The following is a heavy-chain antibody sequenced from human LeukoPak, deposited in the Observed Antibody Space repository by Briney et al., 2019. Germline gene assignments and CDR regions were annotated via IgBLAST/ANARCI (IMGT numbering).Heavy chain of an antibody. D-gene: IGHD6-13*01. J-gene: IGHJ6*02. Sequence: SETLSLTCTVSGGSISSYYWSWIRQPPGKGLEWIGYIYYSGSTNYNPSLKSRVTISVDTSKDQFSLKLSSVTAADTAVYYCARDRPHISGAAGLYYGMDVWGQGTTVTVSS. CDR1: GGSISSYY. V-gene: IGHV4-59*01. CDR2: IYYSGST. CDR3: ARDRPHISGAAGLYYGMDV.